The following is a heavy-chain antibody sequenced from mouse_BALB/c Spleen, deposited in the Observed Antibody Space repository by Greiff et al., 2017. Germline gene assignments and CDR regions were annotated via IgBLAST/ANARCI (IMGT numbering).Heavy chain of an antibody. CDR3: ARSRQLGLPFAY. CDR1: GFTFTDYY. J-gene: IGHJ3*01. V-gene: IGHV7-3*02. Sequence: EVQGVESGGGLVQPGGSLRLSCATSGFTFTDYYMSWVRQPPGKALEWLGFIRNKANGYTTEYSASVKGRFTISRDNSQSILYLQMNTLRAEDSATYYCARSRQLGLPFAYWGQGTLVTVSA. CDR2: IRNKANGYTT. D-gene: IGHD3-2*01.